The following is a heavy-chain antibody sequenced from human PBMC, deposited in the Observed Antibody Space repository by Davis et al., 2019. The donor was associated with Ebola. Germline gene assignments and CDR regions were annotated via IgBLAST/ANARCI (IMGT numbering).Heavy chain of an antibody. J-gene: IGHJ2*01. CDR2: ISGSGGST. Sequence: GESLKISCAASGFTFSSYAMSWVRQAPGKGLEWVSAISGSGGSTYYADSVKGRFTISRDNSKNTLYLQMNSLRAEDTAVYYCARGRIAVAKRLGSNFDLWGRGTLVTVSS. V-gene: IGHV3-23*01. CDR1: GFTFSSYA. CDR3: ARGRIAVAKRLGSNFDL. D-gene: IGHD6-19*01.